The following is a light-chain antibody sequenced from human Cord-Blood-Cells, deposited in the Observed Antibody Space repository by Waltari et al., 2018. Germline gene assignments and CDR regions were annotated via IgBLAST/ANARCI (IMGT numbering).Light chain of an antibody. V-gene: IGLV2-23*03. CDR1: SSYVGSYNL. CDR3: CSYAGSSTFE. Sequence: QSALTQPASVSGSPGQSITISCTGTSSYVGSYNLVSWYQQHPGKAPKLMIYEGSKRPSGVSNRFSGSKSGNTASLTISGLQAEDEADYYCCSYAGSSTFEFGGGTKLTVL. J-gene: IGLJ3*02. CDR2: EGS.